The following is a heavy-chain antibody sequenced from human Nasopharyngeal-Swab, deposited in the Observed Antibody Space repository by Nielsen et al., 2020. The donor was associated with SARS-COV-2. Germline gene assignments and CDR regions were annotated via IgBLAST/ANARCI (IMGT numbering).Heavy chain of an antibody. D-gene: IGHD6-13*01. Sequence: ASVKVSCKASGYTFTSYAMHWVRQAPGQRLEWMGWINAGNGNTKYSQKFQGRATITRDTSASTAYMELSGLRSEDTAVYYCARGEIAAAGHFDYWGQGTLVTVSS. J-gene: IGHJ4*02. CDR1: GYTFTSYA. CDR3: ARGEIAAAGHFDY. CDR2: INAGNGNT. V-gene: IGHV1-3*01.